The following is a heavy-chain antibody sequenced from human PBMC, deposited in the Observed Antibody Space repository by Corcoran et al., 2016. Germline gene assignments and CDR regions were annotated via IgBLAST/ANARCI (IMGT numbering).Heavy chain of an antibody. V-gene: IGHV3-7*01. D-gene: IGHD3-16*01. CDR3: ARLGIRGYYSYYYGMDV. Sequence: EVQLVESGGGLVQPGGSLRLSCAASGFTFSSYWMSWVRQAPGKGLEWVANIKQDGSEKYYVDSVKGRFTISRDNAKNSLYLQMNSLGAGETAVYYCARLGIRGYYSYYYGMDVWGQGTTVTVSS. CDR2: IKQDGSEK. J-gene: IGHJ6*02. CDR1: GFTFSSYW.